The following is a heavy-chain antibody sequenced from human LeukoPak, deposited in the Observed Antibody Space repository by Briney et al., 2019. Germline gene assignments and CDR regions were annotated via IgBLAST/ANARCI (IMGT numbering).Heavy chain of an antibody. CDR2: ISGSGGST. V-gene: IGHV3-23*01. CDR1: GFTFSIYA. J-gene: IGHJ4*02. Sequence: GGSLRLSCAASGFTFSIYAMNWVRQAPGKGLEWVSGISGSGGSTYYADSVKGRFTISRDNSRDTLYLQMNSLRAEDTAVYYCAKGYYDYVWGSYYFDYWGQGTLVTVSS. CDR3: AKGYYDYVWGSYYFDY. D-gene: IGHD3-16*01.